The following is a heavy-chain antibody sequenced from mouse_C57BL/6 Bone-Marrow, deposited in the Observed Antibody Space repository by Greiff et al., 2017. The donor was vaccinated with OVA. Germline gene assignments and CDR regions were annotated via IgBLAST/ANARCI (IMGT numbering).Heavy chain of an antibody. CDR3: TKRSFYGSSYDWYFDV. D-gene: IGHD1-1*01. Sequence: QLQLQQPAAELVKPGASVKLSCKASGYTFTSYWMHWVKQRPGQGLEWIGMIHPNSGSTNYNEKFKSKATLTVDKSSSTAYMQLSSLTSEDSAVYYCTKRSFYGSSYDWYFDVWGTGTTVTVSS. V-gene: IGHV1-64*01. CDR2: IHPNSGST. J-gene: IGHJ1*03. CDR1: GYTFTSYW.